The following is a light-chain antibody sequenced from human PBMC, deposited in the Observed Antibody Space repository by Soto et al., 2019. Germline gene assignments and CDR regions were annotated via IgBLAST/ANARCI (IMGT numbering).Light chain of an antibody. V-gene: IGKV4-1*01. CDR2: WAS. CDR1: QSVLYSSDNKNY. Sequence: DIVMTQSPDSLAVSLGERATMNCKSSQSVLYSSDNKNYLAWYQQTPGQPPKLLIYWASTRESGVPDRFSGSGSGTDFTLTISSLQAEDVAVYFCQQYHSSPWTFGQGTKVEVK. CDR3: QQYHSSPWT. J-gene: IGKJ1*01.